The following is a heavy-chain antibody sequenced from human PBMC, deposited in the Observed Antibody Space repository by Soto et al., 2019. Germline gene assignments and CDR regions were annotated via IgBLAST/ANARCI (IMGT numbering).Heavy chain of an antibody. V-gene: IGHV3-23*01. Sequence: GGSLRLSCAASGFTFSSYAMSWVRQAPGKGLEWVSAISGSGGSTYYADSVKGRFTISRDNSKNTLYLQMNSLRAEDTAVYYCARQDMVRGVMPPDVDYYYYYYMDVWGKGTTVTVSS. CDR1: GFTFSSYA. D-gene: IGHD3-10*01. CDR3: ARQDMVRGVMPPDVDYYYYYYMDV. J-gene: IGHJ6*03. CDR2: ISGSGGST.